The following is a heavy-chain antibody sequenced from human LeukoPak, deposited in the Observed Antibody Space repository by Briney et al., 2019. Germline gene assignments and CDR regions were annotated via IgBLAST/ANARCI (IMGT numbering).Heavy chain of an antibody. CDR1: GFTVSSNY. D-gene: IGHD2-2*01. V-gene: IGHV3-66*01. Sequence: PGGSLRLSCAASGFTVSSNYMSWVRQAPGKGLEWVSVIYSGGSTYYADSVKGRFTISRDNSKNTLYLQMNSLRAEDTAVYYCARGGHIVVVPEPDWGQGTLVTVSS. J-gene: IGHJ4*02. CDR3: ARGGHIVVVPEPD. CDR2: IYSGGST.